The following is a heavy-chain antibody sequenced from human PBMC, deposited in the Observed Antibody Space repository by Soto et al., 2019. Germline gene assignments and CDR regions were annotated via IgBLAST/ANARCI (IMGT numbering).Heavy chain of an antibody. D-gene: IGHD3-22*01. J-gene: IGHJ4*02. Sequence: GGSLRLSCAASGFTFSDYYISWIRQAPGKGLEWVSYISSSGSTIYYADSVKGRFTISRDNAKNSLYLQMNSLRAEDTAVYYCARDAHYYDSSGQTPVAYWGQGTLVTVSS. CDR3: ARDAHYYDSSGQTPVAY. CDR2: ISSSGSTI. V-gene: IGHV3-11*01. CDR1: GFTFSDYY.